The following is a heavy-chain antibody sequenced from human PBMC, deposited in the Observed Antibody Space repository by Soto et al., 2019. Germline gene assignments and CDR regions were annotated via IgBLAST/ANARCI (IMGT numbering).Heavy chain of an antibody. V-gene: IGHV1-18*01. D-gene: IGHD3-3*01. CDR2: ISAYNGNT. J-gene: IGHJ6*02. CDR3: ARDSFWSGSYYYYGMGV. Sequence: ASVKVSCKASGYTFTSYGISWVRQAPGQGLEWMGWISAYNGNTNYAQKLQGRVTMTTDTSTSTAYMELRSLRSDDTAVYYCARDSFWSGSYYYYGMGVWGQGTTVTVSS. CDR1: GYTFTSYG.